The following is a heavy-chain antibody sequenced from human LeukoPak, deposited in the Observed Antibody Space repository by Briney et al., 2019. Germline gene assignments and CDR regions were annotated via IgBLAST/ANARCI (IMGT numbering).Heavy chain of an antibody. D-gene: IGHD1-14*01. V-gene: IGHV4-59*12. Sequence: SETLSLTCTVSGGSISSYYWSWIRQPPGEALQWIGYIFFTGNTYYNPSLKSRVTISVDTSKNQFSLKLSSVTAADTAVYYCARDRRGTPWLDPWGQGTLVTVSS. CDR1: GGSISSYY. CDR3: ARDRRGTPWLDP. J-gene: IGHJ5*02. CDR2: IFFTGNT.